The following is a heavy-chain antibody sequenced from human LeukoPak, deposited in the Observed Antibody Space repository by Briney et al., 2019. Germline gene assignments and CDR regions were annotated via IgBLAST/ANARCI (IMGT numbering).Heavy chain of an antibody. CDR3: ARRYCSSTDCLFDY. Sequence: PGGSLRLSCAASGFTFSRYAMNWVRQAPGKGLEWVSHISSGGSIKYYADSLKGRFTISRDNAKNSLYLQMNSLRAEDTAVYYCARRYCSSTDCLFDYWGQGTLVTVSS. V-gene: IGHV3-48*03. CDR2: ISSGGSIK. CDR1: GFTFSRYA. D-gene: IGHD2-2*01. J-gene: IGHJ4*02.